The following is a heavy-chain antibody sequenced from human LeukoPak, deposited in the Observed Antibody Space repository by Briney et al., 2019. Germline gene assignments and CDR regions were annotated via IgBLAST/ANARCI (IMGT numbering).Heavy chain of an antibody. CDR1: GASVSSGFYY. CDR2: IYDRGST. Sequence: SETLSLTCTVSGASVSSGFYYWSWVRLHPGKGLEWIGYIYDRGSTYYNPSLKSRGTISVDTSKNQFSLRLSSVTAADTAVYYCARDGGVAARRWGFDYWGQGTLVTVSS. CDR3: ARDGGVAARRWGFDY. D-gene: IGHD6-6*01. V-gene: IGHV4-31*03. J-gene: IGHJ4*02.